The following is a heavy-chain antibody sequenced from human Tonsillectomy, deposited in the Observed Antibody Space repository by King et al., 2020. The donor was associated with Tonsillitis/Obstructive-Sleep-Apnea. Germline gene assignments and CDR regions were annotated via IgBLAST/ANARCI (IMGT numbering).Heavy chain of an antibody. CDR1: GGSFSGYY. J-gene: IGHJ4*02. D-gene: IGHD5-24*01. V-gene: IGHV4-34*01. CDR2: INHGGST. CDR3: ASVPYGYNFFDY. Sequence: VQLQQWGAGLLKPSETLSLTCAVSGGSFSGYYWSWIRPPPGKGLEWIGEINHGGSTNYNPSRKSRVTISVDTSKNQFSLKLSSVTAADTAMYYCASVPYGYNFFDYWGQGTLVTVSS.